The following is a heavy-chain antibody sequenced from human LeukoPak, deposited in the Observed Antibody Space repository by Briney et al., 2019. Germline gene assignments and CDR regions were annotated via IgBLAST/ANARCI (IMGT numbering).Heavy chain of an antibody. CDR2: ISSSSSYI. CDR1: GFTFSSYS. CDR3: AREAVVTLWYFDY. V-gene: IGHV3-21*01. Sequence: GVSLRLSCAASGFTFSSYSMKWVRQAPGKGLEWVSSISSSSSYIYYADSVKGRFTISRDNAKNSLYLQMNSLRAEDTAVYYCAREAVVTLWYFDYWGQGTLATVSS. D-gene: IGHD4-23*01. J-gene: IGHJ4*02.